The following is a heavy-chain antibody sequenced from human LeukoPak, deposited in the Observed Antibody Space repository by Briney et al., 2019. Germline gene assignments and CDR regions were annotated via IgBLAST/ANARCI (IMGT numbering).Heavy chain of an antibody. CDR1: GFTFSSYE. Sequence: PGRSLRLSCAASGFTFSSYEMNWVRQAPGKGLEWVSYISSTGSTLYYADSLKGRFTISRDNAKNSQYLQMNSLRAEDTAVYYCARSRWGSSGYYLDYWGQGTLVTVSS. CDR3: ARSRWGSSGYYLDY. CDR2: ISSTGSTL. D-gene: IGHD3-22*01. J-gene: IGHJ4*02. V-gene: IGHV3-48*03.